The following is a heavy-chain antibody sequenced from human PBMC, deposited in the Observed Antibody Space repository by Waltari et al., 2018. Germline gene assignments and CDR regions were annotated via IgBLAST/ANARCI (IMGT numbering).Heavy chain of an antibody. CDR1: GGSFSGYY. J-gene: IGHJ5*02. Sequence: QVQLQQWGAGLLKPSETLSLTCAVYGGSFSGYYWSWSRQPPGKGLEWIGEINHSGSTNYNPSLKSRVTISVDTSKNQFSLKLSSVTAADTAVYYCARGRVVVVVAAGWFDPWGQGTLVTVSS. D-gene: IGHD2-15*01. CDR3: ARGRVVVVVAAGWFDP. CDR2: INHSGST. V-gene: IGHV4-34*01.